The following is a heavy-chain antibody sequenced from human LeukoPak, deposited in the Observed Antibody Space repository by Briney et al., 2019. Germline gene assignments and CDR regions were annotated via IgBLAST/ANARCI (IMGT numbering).Heavy chain of an antibody. CDR2: FDPEDGET. J-gene: IGHJ6*02. Sequence: ASVKVSCKVSGYTLTELSMHWVRQAPGKGLEWMGGFDPEDGETIYAQKFQGRVTMTEDTSTDTAYMELSSLRSEDTAVYYCATSGYCTNGVCYPHYGMDVWGQGTTVAVSS. CDR1: GYTLTELS. CDR3: ATSGYCTNGVCYPHYGMDV. D-gene: IGHD2-8*01. V-gene: IGHV1-24*01.